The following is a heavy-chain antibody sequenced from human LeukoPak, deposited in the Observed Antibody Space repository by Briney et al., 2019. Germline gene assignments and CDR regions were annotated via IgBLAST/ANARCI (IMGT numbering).Heavy chain of an antibody. CDR2: ISGSGGST. Sequence: QPGGSLRLSCAASGFTFSSYAMSWVRQAPGKGLEWVSAISGSGGSTYYADSVKGRFTISRDNSKNTLYLQMNSLRAEDTAVYYCAKDRGYSYGTDYYFDYWGQGTLVTVSS. V-gene: IGHV3-23*01. J-gene: IGHJ4*02. D-gene: IGHD5-18*01. CDR3: AKDRGYSYGTDYYFDY. CDR1: GFTFSSYA.